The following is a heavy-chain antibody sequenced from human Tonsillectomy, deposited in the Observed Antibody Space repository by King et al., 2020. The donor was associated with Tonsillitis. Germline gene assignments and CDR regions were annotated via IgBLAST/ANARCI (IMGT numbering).Heavy chain of an antibody. J-gene: IGHJ5*02. CDR1: GGSISSYY. CDR3: ARDQYVDSWNWFDP. V-gene: IGHV4-59*01. Sequence: QLQESGPGLVKPSETLSLTCTVSGGSISSYYWSLIRQPPGKGLEWIGYVYHSGYTNYNPSLKSRGTISVDTSKNQFSLKLTSVTAADTAAYYCARDQYVDSWNWFDPWGQGTLVTVSS. D-gene: IGHD6-13*01. CDR2: VYHSGYT.